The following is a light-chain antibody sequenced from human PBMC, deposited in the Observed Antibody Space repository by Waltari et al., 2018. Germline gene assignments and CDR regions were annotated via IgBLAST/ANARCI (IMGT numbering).Light chain of an antibody. Sequence: DIQMTQSQSSLSASVGDRVTITCRASQDISTFLAWFQQKPGEAPKSLIYSASTLQSGVPSKFSGSGTGTDFTLTIRSLQPVAFATYYCQQYNSYPITFGQGTRLEIK. CDR3: QQYNSYPIT. V-gene: IGKV1-16*02. CDR2: SAS. CDR1: QDISTF. J-gene: IGKJ5*01.